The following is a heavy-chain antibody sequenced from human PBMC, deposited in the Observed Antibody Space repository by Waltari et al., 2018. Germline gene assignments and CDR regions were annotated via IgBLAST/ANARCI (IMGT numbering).Heavy chain of an antibody. Sequence: QAHLVLSGAELKKPGASVKVSCTASGYTFHAFYIQWVRQAPGQGPEWLGWINPHSGATRYARQFQGRVTLTADRAIDTAYMELNSLKSDDTAMYYCAREGDYGSYFEFGGQGTLVTVSS. CDR3: AREGDYGSYFEF. J-gene: IGHJ4*02. CDR2: INPHSGAT. D-gene: IGHD4-17*01. V-gene: IGHV1-2*02. CDR1: GYTFHAFY.